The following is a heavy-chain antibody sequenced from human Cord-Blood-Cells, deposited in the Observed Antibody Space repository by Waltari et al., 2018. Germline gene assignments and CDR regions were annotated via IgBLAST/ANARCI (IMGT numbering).Heavy chain of an antibody. CDR3: ARAPVQLEPGNFDY. J-gene: IGHJ4*02. CDR1: GYTFTGYY. Sequence: QVPLVQSGAAVKKPGASVKVSCKASGYTFTGYYMHWVRQAPGQGLEWMGLINPNSGGTNYAQKFQGRVTMTRDTSISTAYMELSRLRSDDTAVYYCARAPVQLEPGNFDYWGQGTLVTVSS. CDR2: INPNSGGT. V-gene: IGHV1-2*02. D-gene: IGHD1-1*01.